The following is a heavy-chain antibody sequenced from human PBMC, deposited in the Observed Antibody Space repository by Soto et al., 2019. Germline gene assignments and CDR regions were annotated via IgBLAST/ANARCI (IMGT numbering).Heavy chain of an antibody. J-gene: IGHJ6*03. V-gene: IGHV4-4*02. CDR1: SGSISSSNW. D-gene: IGHD6-6*01. CDR2: IYHSGST. Sequence: QVQLQESGPGLVKPSWTLSLTCAVSSGSISSSNWWSWVRQPPGKGLEWIGEIYHSGSTNYNPFLKSRVTISVDKSKNQFSLKLSSVTAADTAVYYCARVYSSSSNYYYYYMDVWGKGTTVTVSS. CDR3: ARVYSSSSNYYYYYMDV.